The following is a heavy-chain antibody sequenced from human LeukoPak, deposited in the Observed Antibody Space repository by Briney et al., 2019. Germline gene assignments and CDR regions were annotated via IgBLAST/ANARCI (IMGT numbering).Heavy chain of an antibody. V-gene: IGHV4-59*08. Sequence: SETLSLTCTVSGGSISSYYWSWIRQPPGKGLEWIGYIYYSGSTNYNPSLKSRVTISVDTSKNQFSLKLSSVTAADTAVYYCARHSVDILWSPSPISGTYGMDVWGQGTTVTVSS. CDR3: ARHSVDILWSPSPISGTYGMDV. J-gene: IGHJ6*02. CDR2: IYYSGST. D-gene: IGHD2-21*01. CDR1: GGSISSYY.